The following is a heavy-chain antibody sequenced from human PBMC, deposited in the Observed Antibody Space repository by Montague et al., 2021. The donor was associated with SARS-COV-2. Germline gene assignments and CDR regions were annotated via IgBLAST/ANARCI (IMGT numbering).Heavy chain of an antibody. CDR2: IDWDXYK. D-gene: IGHD3-9*01. Sequence: PALVKPTQTLTLTCTLSGFSLSTSGMCVSWIRQPPGKALEWLALIDWDXYKFYSTSLKTRLTISKDTSKNQVVLTMTNMDPVDTATYYCARVRYFDTTFDYWGQGTLVTVSS. V-gene: IGHV2-70*01. CDR3: ARVRYFDTTFDY. CDR1: GFSLSTSGMC. J-gene: IGHJ4*02.